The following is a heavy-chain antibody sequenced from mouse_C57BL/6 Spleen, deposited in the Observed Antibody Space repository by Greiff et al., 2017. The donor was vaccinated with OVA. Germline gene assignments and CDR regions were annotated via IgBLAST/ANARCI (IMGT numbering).Heavy chain of an antibody. CDR1: GYAFSSSW. CDR2: INPYNGDT. V-gene: IGHV1-20*01. Sequence: VQLQQSGPELVKPGASVKISCKASGYAFSSSWMNWVMQSHGKSLEWIGRINPYNGDTFYNQKFKGKATLTVDKSSSTAHMELRSLTSEDSAVYYCARGDYYGSSDYWGQGTTLTVSS. CDR3: ARGDYYGSSDY. D-gene: IGHD1-1*01. J-gene: IGHJ2*01.